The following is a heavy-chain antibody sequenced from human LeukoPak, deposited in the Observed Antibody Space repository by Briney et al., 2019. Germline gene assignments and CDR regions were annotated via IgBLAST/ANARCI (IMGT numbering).Heavy chain of an antibody. CDR2: INHSGST. Sequence: PSETLSLTCGVYGGSVSGYYWTWIRQPPGKGLEWIGEINHSGSTSYNPSLKSRVTVSLDTSKKQFSLKLRSVTAADTAVYYCASRGDPRSSGYYHATNYYGMDVWGQGTTVTVSS. D-gene: IGHD3-22*01. CDR3: ASRGDPRSSGYYHATNYYGMDV. V-gene: IGHV4-34*01. CDR1: GGSVSGYY. J-gene: IGHJ6*02.